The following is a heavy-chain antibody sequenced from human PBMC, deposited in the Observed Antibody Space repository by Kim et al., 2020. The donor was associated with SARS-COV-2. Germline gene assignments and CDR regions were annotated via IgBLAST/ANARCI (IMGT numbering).Heavy chain of an antibody. V-gene: IGHV3-48*02. J-gene: IGHJ6*02. CDR3: ARDPTRRGLEYYYYGMDV. CDR2: ISSSSSTI. D-gene: IGHD6-19*01. Sequence: GGSLRLSCAASGFTFSSYSMNWVRQAPGKGLEWVSYISSSSSTIYYADSVKGRFTISRDNAKNSLYLQMNSLRDEDTAVYYCARDPTRRGLEYYYYGMDVWGQGTTVTVSS. CDR1: GFTFSSYS.